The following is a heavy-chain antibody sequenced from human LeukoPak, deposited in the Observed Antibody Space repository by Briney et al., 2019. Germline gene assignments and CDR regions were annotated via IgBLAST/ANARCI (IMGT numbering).Heavy chain of an antibody. CDR2: INPSGGST. V-gene: IGHV1-46*01. CDR3: ARDLNYYDSSGGGYFDY. Sequence: ASVKVSCKSSGYTFTGYYMHWVRQAPGQGLGWMGIINPSGGSTNYAQTFQGRVTITADKSTSKAYMELSSLRSEDTAVYYCARDLNYYDSSGGGYFDYWGQGTLVTVSS. J-gene: IGHJ4*02. CDR1: GYTFTGYY. D-gene: IGHD3-22*01.